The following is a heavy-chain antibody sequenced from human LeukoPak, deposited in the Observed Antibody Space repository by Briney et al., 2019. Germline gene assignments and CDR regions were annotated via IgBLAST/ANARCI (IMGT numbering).Heavy chain of an antibody. CDR3: ARGRRGSTSQKRGLNWFDP. CDR1: GYTFTGYY. J-gene: IGHJ5*02. D-gene: IGHD3-16*01. CDR2: INPNSGGT. V-gene: IGHV1-2*02. Sequence: ASVKVSCKASGYTFTGYYMHWVRQAPGQGLEWMGWINPNSGGTNYAQKFQGRVTMTRDTSISTAYMELSRLRSDDTAVYYCARGRRGSTSQKRGLNWFDPWGQGTLVIASS.